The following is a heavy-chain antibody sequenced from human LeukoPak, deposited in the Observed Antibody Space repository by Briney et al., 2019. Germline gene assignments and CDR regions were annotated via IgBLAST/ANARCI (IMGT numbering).Heavy chain of an antibody. CDR2: INPNSGGT. J-gene: IGHJ4*01. D-gene: IGHD1-1*01. V-gene: IGHV1-2*02. Sequence: ASVKVSCKASGYTFTGYYMHWVRQAPGQGLEWMGWINPNSGGTNYAQKFRGRVTMTRDTSNSTAYMDLSRLRSDDTAVYYCARDDDLVDYWGPGSLVTVSS. CDR3: ARDDDLVDY. CDR1: GYTFTGYY.